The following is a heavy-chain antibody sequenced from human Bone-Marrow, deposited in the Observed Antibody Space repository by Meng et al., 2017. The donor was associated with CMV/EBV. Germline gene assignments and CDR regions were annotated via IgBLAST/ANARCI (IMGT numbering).Heavy chain of an antibody. CDR1: GGSISSYY. J-gene: IGHJ4*02. CDR2: IYYSGST. D-gene: IGHD3-10*01. V-gene: IGHV4-59*01. CDR3: ARGGVWFGELAY. Sequence: SETLSLTCTVSGGSISSYYWSWIRQPPGKGLEWIGYIYYSGSTNYNPSLKSRVTISVDTPKNQFSLKLSSVTGADTSVYYCARGGVWFGELAYWGQGAPVTVSS.